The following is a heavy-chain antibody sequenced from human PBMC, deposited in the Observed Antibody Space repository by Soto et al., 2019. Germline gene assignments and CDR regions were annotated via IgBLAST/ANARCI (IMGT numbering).Heavy chain of an antibody. CDR3: ARDALPGSSWTIYYYYYGMDV. Sequence: QVQLVESGGGVVQPGRSLRLSCAASGFTFSSYAMHWVRQAPGKGLEWVAVISYDGSNKYYEDSVKGRFTISRDNSKNTLYLQMNSLRAEDTAVYYCARDALPGSSWTIYYYYYGMDVWGQGTTVTVSS. D-gene: IGHD6-13*01. CDR2: ISYDGSNK. V-gene: IGHV3-30-3*01. CDR1: GFTFSSYA. J-gene: IGHJ6*02.